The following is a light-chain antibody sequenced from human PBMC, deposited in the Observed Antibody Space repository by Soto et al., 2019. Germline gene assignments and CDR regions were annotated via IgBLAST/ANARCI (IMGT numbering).Light chain of an antibody. CDR1: SGYSNYK. J-gene: IGLJ1*01. CDR2: VGTGGIVG. CDR3: GADHGSGSNFVYV. Sequence: QSVLTQPPSATASLGASVTLTCTLSSGYSNYKVDWYQQRPGEGPRFVMRVGTGGIVGSKGDGIPDRFSVLGSGLNRYLTIKNIQEEDESDYHCGADHGSGSNFVYVFATGTKVTVL. V-gene: IGLV9-49*01.